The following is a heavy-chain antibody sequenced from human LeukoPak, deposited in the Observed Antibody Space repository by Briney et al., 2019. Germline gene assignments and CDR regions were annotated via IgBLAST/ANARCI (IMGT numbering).Heavy chain of an antibody. D-gene: IGHD3-22*01. CDR3: ARDPNDGSGYFYYFDY. CDR2: IYYSGST. CDR1: GGSISSYY. J-gene: IGHJ4*02. Sequence: PSETLSLTCTVSGGSISSYYWSWIRQPPGKGLEWIGYIYYSGSTNYNPSLKSRVTISVDTSENQFSLKLSSVTAADTAVYYCARDPNDGSGYFYYFDYWGRGTLVTVSS. V-gene: IGHV4-59*01.